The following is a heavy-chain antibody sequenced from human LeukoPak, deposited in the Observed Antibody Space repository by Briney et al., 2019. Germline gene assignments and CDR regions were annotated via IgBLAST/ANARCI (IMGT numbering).Heavy chain of an antibody. CDR1: GFFFSNYW. CDR3: TISHDF. J-gene: IGHJ4*02. Sequence: GGSLRLSCETSGFFFSNYWMTWVRQAPGKGLEWVANLNEDGRKTYYADSVRGRFTISRDNTKNSVYLQMNSLRVEDTALYYCTISHDFWGLGTMVTVSS. CDR2: LNEDGRKT. V-gene: IGHV3-7*01.